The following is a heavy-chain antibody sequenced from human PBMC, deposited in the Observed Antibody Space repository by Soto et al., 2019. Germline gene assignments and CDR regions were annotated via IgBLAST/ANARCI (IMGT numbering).Heavy chain of an antibody. CDR2: IYATGTT. J-gene: IGHJ5*02. D-gene: IGHD1-1*01. CDR1: GASISGYY. Sequence: SETLSLSCTVSGASISGYYWSWIRKSAGKGLEWIGRIYATGTTDYNPSLKSRVMMSVDTSKKQFSLKLRSVTAADTAVYYCVRDGTKTLRDWFDPWGQGISVTVSS. CDR3: VRDGTKTLRDWFDP. V-gene: IGHV4-4*07.